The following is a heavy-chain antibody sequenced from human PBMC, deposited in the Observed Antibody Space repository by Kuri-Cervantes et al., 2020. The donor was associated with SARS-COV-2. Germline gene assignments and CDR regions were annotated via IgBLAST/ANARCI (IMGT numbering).Heavy chain of an antibody. J-gene: IGHJ6*03. CDR3: ARGGAEYYYYYMDV. CDR2: FYYSGST. CDR1: GGSISSHY. V-gene: IGHV4-59*11. Sequence: ESLKSSCPVSGGSISSHYWSWIRQPPGKGLEWIGYFYYSGSTNYNPSLKSRVTIAVETSKNQFSLKLSSVTAADTAVYYCARGGAEYYYYYMDVWGKGTTVTVSS.